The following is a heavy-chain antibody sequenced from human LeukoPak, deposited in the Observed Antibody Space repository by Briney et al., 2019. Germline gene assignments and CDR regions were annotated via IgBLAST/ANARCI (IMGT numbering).Heavy chain of an antibody. J-gene: IGHJ6*02. D-gene: IGHD2-2*02. CDR2: ISAYNGNT. V-gene: IGHV1-18*01. CDR1: GYTFTSYG. Sequence: ASVKVSRKASGYTFTSYGISWVRQAPGQGLEWMGWISAYNGNTNYAQKLQGRVTMTTDTSTSTAYMELRSLRSDDTAVYYCASIPVVVPAAILRDYYYGMDVWGQGTTVTVSS. CDR3: ASIPVVVPAAILRDYYYGMDV.